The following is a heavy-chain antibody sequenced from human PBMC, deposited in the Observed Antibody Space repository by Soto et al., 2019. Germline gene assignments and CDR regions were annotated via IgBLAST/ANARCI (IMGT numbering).Heavy chain of an antibody. J-gene: IGHJ4*02. CDR3: AREGSYRYFDY. D-gene: IGHD1-26*01. V-gene: IGHV4-31*03. Sequence: QVQLQESGPGLVKPSQTLSLACTVSDGSVSRGGYYWSWIRQSPGKNLEWIGNIYYTGRTSYNPSLKSRLTISLETSKRQFSLRLASVSAADTAVYYCAREGSYRYFDYWGQGALVTVSS. CDR1: DGSVSRGGYY. CDR2: IYYTGRT.